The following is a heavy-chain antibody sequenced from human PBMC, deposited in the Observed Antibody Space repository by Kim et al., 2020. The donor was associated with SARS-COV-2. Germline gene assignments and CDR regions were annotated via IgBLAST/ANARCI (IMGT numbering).Heavy chain of an antibody. CDR1: GYTFTSYA. Sequence: ASVKVSCKASGYTFTSYAMHWVRQAPGQRLEWMGWINAGNGNTKYSQKFQGRVTVTRDTSASTAYMELSSLRSEDTAVYYCARSRFGELYYFDYWGQGTLVTVSS. D-gene: IGHD3-10*01. V-gene: IGHV1-3*01. CDR2: INAGNGNT. CDR3: ARSRFGELYYFDY. J-gene: IGHJ4*02.